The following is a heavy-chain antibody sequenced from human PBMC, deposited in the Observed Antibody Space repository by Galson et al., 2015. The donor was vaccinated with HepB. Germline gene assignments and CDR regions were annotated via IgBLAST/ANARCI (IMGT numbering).Heavy chain of an antibody. CDR1: GYTFTTNG. CDR2: ISAHSGDT. J-gene: IGHJ4*02. V-gene: IGHV1-18*04. Sequence: SVKVSCKASGYTFTTNGISWVRQAPGQGLEWMGWISAHSGDTKYAQKLQGRVTMTRDTSTSTAYLELRSLRSDDTAVYYCARDRDYRFDFWGQGTLVTVSS. CDR3: ARDRDYRFDF. D-gene: IGHD4/OR15-4a*01.